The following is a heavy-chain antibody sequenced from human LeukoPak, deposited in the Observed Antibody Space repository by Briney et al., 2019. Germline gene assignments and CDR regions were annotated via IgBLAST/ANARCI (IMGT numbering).Heavy chain of an antibody. J-gene: IGHJ5*02. CDR2: ISSSGSTI. CDR1: GFTFSSYE. Sequence: GGSLRLSCAASGFTFSSYEMNWVRQAPGKGLEWVSYISSSGSTIYYADSVKGRFTISRDNAKNSLYLQMNSLRAEDTAVYYCAKDTHDYGDYVPFNWFDPWGQGTLVTVSS. CDR3: AKDTHDYGDYVPFNWFDP. V-gene: IGHV3-48*03. D-gene: IGHD4-17*01.